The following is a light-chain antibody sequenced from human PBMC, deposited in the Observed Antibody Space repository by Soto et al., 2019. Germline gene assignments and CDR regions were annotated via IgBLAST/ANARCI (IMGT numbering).Light chain of an antibody. Sequence: DMQLTHSPSTLSATAGDRVTITCRASQSISSWLAWYQHKPGEAPKLLIYDASNLDSGVPSRFSGSGSGTEFSLTISNLQPDDCATYYCQQYENYWTFGQGTKADIK. V-gene: IGKV1-5*01. CDR2: DAS. CDR3: QQYENYWT. J-gene: IGKJ1*01. CDR1: QSISSW.